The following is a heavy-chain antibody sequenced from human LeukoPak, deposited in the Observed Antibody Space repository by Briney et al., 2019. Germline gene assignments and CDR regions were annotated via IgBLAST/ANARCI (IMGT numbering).Heavy chain of an antibody. Sequence: SETLSLTCAVYGGSFSGYYWSWISQPPGKGLEWIGEINHSGSTNYNPSLKSRVTISVDTSKNQFSLKLSSVTAADTAVYYCARGAMSGYCSGGSCYSGSWYFRGWFDPWGQGTLVTVSS. CDR1: GGSFSGYY. J-gene: IGHJ5*02. CDR3: ARGAMSGYCSGGSCYSGSWYFRGWFDP. D-gene: IGHD2-15*01. CDR2: INHSGST. V-gene: IGHV4-34*01.